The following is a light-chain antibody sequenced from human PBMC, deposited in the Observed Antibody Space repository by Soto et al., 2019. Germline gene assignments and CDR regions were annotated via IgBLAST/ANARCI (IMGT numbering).Light chain of an antibody. V-gene: IGLV1-44*01. Sequence: QSVLTQPTSVSGTPGQSVTISCSGSRSNIGSNTVNWYQQLPGTAPELLFFRSTQRRSGVPDRFSVSKSGTSASLAISGLQSGDEGDYYCAAWDDSLAGMLFGGGTKLTVL. CDR2: RST. CDR1: RSNIGSNT. CDR3: AAWDDSLAGML. J-gene: IGLJ3*02.